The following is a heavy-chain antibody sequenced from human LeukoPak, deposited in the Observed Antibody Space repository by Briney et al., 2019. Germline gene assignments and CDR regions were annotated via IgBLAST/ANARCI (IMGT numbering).Heavy chain of an antibody. Sequence: SETLSLTCAVYGGSFSGYYWSWIRQPPGKGLEWIGEINHSGSTNYNPSLKSRVTISVDTSKNQFSLKLSSVTAADTAVYYCAKGDYYDSSGYYYHWGQGTPVTVSS. J-gene: IGHJ5*02. CDR1: GGSFSGYY. CDR3: AKGDYYDSSGYYYH. CDR2: INHSGST. V-gene: IGHV4-34*01. D-gene: IGHD3-22*01.